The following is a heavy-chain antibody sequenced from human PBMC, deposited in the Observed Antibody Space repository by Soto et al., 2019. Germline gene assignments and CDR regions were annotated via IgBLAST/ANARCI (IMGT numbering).Heavy chain of an antibody. V-gene: IGHV3-30*18. CDR1: GFTFSNYG. CDR3: AKDMRGHFGY. D-gene: IGHD2-2*01. CDR2: ISYDGNNK. J-gene: IGHJ4*02. Sequence: QVQLVESGGGVVQPRRSLRLSCAASGFTFSNYGMHWVRQAPGKGLEWVAVISYDGNNKFYADSVKGRLTISRDNSKNTLFLQMNSLRAEDTAVYYCAKDMRGHFGYWGQGTLVTVSS.